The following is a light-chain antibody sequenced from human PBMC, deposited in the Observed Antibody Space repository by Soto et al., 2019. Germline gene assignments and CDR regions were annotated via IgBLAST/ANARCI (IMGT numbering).Light chain of an antibody. CDR3: QQYGTSPRT. CDR2: GAS. V-gene: IGKV3-20*01. CDR1: QSISSSH. J-gene: IGKJ1*01. Sequence: EIVLTQSPGTLSLSQGERATLSCRASQSISSSHLAWYQQKPGQAPRLLIYGASNRATGIPDRFSGSGPGTDFTLTISRLEPEDFAVYYCQQYGTSPRTFGQGTKVEIK.